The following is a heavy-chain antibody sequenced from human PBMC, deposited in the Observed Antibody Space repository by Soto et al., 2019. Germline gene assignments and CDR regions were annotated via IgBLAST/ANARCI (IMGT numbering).Heavy chain of an antibody. J-gene: IGHJ4*02. D-gene: IGHD3-22*01. Sequence: EVQLVESGGGLVKPGGSLRLSCAASGFTFSNAWMSWVRQAPGKGLEWVGRIKSKTDGETTDYAAPVKGRFTISRDDSKTTLYLQMNSLKTEDTAVYYCTTLTMIIVHLDYWGQGTLVSVSS. CDR2: IKSKTDGETT. CDR3: TTLTMIIVHLDY. V-gene: IGHV3-15*01. CDR1: GFTFSNAW.